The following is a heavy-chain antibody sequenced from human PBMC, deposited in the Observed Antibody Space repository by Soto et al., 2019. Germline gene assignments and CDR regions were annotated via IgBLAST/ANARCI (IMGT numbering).Heavy chain of an antibody. CDR3: TTETGYPKRLDY. CDR1: GFPYSNGW. CDR2: IKSKTDGGTT. Sequence: GSLRHYCAASGFPYSNGWLTWVRQAAGKGLEWVGRIKSKTDGGTTDYAAPVKGRFTISGDDSKNTLYLQMNSLKTEDTAVYYCTTETGYPKRLDYWGQGTLVTVSS. D-gene: IGHD3-9*01. J-gene: IGHJ4*02. V-gene: IGHV3-15*01.